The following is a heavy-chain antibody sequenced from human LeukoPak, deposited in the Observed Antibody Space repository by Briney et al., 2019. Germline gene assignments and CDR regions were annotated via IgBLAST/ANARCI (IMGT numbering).Heavy chain of an antibody. J-gene: IGHJ4*02. V-gene: IGHV3-23*01. CDR1: GFAFSSHG. D-gene: IGHD5-18*01. CDR3: AKGGRGYSYGDYYFDY. Sequence: TGGSLRLSCEASGFAFSSHGMSWVRQAPGKGLEWVSAISGSGGSTYYADSVKGRFTISRDNSKNTLYLQMNSLRAEDTAVYYCAKGGRGYSYGDYYFDYWGQGTLVTVSS. CDR2: ISGSGGST.